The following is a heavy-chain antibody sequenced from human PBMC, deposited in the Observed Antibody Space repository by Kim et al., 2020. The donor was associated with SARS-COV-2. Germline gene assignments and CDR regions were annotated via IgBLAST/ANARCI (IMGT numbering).Heavy chain of an antibody. CDR2: TI. D-gene: IGHD6-19*01. CDR3: AKVGFSGPGY. J-gene: IGHJ4*02. V-gene: IGHV3-48*02. Sequence: TIYDAASVKGRFTFARDNAKNSLYLQMKSLRDEDTAVYYWAKVGFSGPGYWGQGTLVTVSS.